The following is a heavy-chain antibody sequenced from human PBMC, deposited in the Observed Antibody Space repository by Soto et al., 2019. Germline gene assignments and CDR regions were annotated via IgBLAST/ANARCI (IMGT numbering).Heavy chain of an antibody. J-gene: IGHJ4*02. CDR2: IYDSGST. CDR1: GYSLNNHY. D-gene: IGHD4-17*01. CDR3: VRTTVTTGRVYFDY. Sequence: PXETLSLTCSVSGYSLNNHYWAWIRQSPGKGLEWIGNIYDSGSTNYSPALKSRVSMSVDTSKNLFSLKMNSVTAADTALYYCVRTTVTTGRVYFDYWGQGILVTVSS. V-gene: IGHV4-59*11.